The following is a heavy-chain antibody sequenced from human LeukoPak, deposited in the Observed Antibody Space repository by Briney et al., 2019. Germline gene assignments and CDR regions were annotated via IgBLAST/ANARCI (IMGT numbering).Heavy chain of an antibody. CDR3: ATANTGSYNDAFDI. CDR1: GYTFTSYD. D-gene: IGHD1-26*01. CDR2: MNPNSGNT. J-gene: IGHJ3*02. V-gene: IGHV1-8*01. Sequence: ASVKVSCKASGYTFTSYDINWVRQATGQGLEWMGWMNPNSGNTGYAQKFQGRVTMTRNTSISTAYMELSSLRPEDTAVYYCATANTGSYNDAFDIWGQGTMVTVSS.